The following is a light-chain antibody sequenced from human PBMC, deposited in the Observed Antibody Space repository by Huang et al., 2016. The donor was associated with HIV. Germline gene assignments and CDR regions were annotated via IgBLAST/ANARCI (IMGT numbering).Light chain of an antibody. CDR1: QTIRSY. CDR3: QRSYSSLT. CDR2: GAS. V-gene: IGKV1-39*01. Sequence: DIQMTQSPSSLSASVGDRVTITCRASQTIRSYLNWYQKKPGTAPRLLIYGASSLHSGVPSRFSGSGSGTDFALTISNLQPEDFATYYCQRSYSSLTFGQGTRLEIK. J-gene: IGKJ5*01.